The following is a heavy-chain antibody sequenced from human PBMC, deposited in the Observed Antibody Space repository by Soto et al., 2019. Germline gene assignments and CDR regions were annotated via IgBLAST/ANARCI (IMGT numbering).Heavy chain of an antibody. V-gene: IGHV3-64D*06. D-gene: IGHD3-22*01. CDR1: GFIFSTYD. J-gene: IGHJ5*02. Sequence: GGSLRLSCSASGFIFSTYDMHWVRQAPGKGLEYISSIRSNGYDTYHADSVKGRFTISRDDSKNTLYLQMRSLRAEDTAVYFCLSSKWLGAWGRGTLVTVSS. CDR3: LSSKWLGA. CDR2: IRSNGYDT.